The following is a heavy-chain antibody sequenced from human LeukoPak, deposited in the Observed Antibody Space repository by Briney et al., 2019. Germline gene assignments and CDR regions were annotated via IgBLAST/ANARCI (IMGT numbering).Heavy chain of an antibody. D-gene: IGHD2-15*01. CDR1: GGTFSSYA. CDR3: ARPRIVGDWFDP. Sequence: SVKVSCKASGGTFSSYAISRVRQAPGQGLEWMGGIIPIFGTANYAQKFQGRVTMTRDTSISTAYMELSRLRSDDTAVYYCARPRIVGDWFDPWGQGTLVTVSS. J-gene: IGHJ5*02. CDR2: IIPIFGTA. V-gene: IGHV1-69*05.